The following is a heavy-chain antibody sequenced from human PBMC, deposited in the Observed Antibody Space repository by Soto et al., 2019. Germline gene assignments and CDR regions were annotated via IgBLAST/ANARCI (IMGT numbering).Heavy chain of an antibody. CDR3: ARELVXGSSSVYYYHGMDV. V-gene: IGHV3-33*01. J-gene: IGHJ6*02. Sequence: GGSLRLSCAASGFSFRSYAMHWVRQAPGKGLEGVAVIVYDGSNKHFADSVKGRFTVSRDNSKNTLYLQMNSLRAEDTAVYYCARELVXGSSSVYYYHGMDVWGQGTTVTVSS. CDR2: IVYDGSNK. D-gene: IGHD6-6*01. CDR1: GFSFRSYA.